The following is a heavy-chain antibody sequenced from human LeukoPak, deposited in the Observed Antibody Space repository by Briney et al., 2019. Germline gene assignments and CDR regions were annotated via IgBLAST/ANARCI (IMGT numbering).Heavy chain of an antibody. CDR3: ARRNLGYSGYDLYFDY. J-gene: IGHJ4*02. Sequence: PSETLSLTCTVSGGSISSYYWSWIRQPPGKGLEWIGYIYYSGSTNYNPSLKSRVTISVDTSKNQFSLKLSSVTAADTAVYYCARRNLGYSGYDLYFDYWGQGTLVTVSS. V-gene: IGHV4-59*08. CDR2: IYYSGST. CDR1: GGSISSYY. D-gene: IGHD5-12*01.